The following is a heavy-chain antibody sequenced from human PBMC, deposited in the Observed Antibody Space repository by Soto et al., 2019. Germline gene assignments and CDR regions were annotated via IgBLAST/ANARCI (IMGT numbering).Heavy chain of an antibody. D-gene: IGHD4-4*01. V-gene: IGHV3-23*01. CDR1: GLTFSLYA. CDR3: AKDPGYSNYYGIDV. Sequence: EVQLLESGGGLVQPGGSLRLSCAASGLTFSLYAMTWVRQAPGKGLEWVSAISGSGSSTYYADSVKGRFTTSRDNSKNTLSLQMDSLRAEDTAVYYCAKDPGYSNYYGIDVWGQGTTVTVSS. CDR2: ISGSGSST. J-gene: IGHJ6*02.